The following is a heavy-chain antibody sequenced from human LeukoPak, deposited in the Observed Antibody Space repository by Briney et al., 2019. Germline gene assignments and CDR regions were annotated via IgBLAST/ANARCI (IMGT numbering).Heavy chain of an antibody. CDR2: IRGSTYI. Sequence: PGGSLRLSCAASGFTFSSYGMHWVRQAPGRGLEWVSSIRGSTYIYYADSVEGRFTISRDNAKNSVYLQVNSLRADDTAVYYCVRGGGGYSSGLPAYYFDYWGRGTLVTVSS. V-gene: IGHV3-21*01. CDR1: GFTFSSYG. D-gene: IGHD5-18*01. J-gene: IGHJ4*02. CDR3: VRGGGGYSSGLPAYYFDY.